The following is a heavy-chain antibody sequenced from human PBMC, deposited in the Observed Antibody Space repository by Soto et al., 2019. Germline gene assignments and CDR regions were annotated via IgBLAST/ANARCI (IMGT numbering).Heavy chain of an antibody. CDR1: GGTFSSYA. J-gene: IGHJ3*02. CDR2: IIPIFGTA. Sequence: SVKVSCKXSGGTFSSYAISWVRQAPGQGLERMGGIIPIFGTANYAQKFQGRVTITADESTSTAYMELSSLRSEDTAVYYCARDRGTGTSIFFDIWGQGTMVTVSS. CDR3: ARDRGTGTSIFFDI. V-gene: IGHV1-69*13. D-gene: IGHD1-1*01.